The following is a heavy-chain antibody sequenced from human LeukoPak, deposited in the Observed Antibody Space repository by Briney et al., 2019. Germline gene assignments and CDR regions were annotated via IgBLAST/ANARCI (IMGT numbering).Heavy chain of an antibody. CDR2: IYSGGST. Sequence: PGGSPRLSCAASGFTVSSNYMSWVRQAPGKGLEWVSVIYSGGSTYYADSVKGRFTISRDNSKNTLYLQMNSLRAEDTAVYYCARDLFSAGTDYWGQGTLVTVSS. CDR1: GFTVSSNY. CDR3: ARDLFSAGTDY. D-gene: IGHD6-13*01. V-gene: IGHV3-66*01. J-gene: IGHJ4*02.